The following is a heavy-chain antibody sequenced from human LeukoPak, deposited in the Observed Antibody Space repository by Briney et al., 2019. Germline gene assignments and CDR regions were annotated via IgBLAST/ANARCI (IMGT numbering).Heavy chain of an antibody. D-gene: IGHD3-10*01. Sequence: GGSLRLSCAASGFTVSSNYMSWVRQAPGKGLEWVSVIYSGGSTYYADSVKGRFTISRDNPKNTLYLQMNSLRAEDTAVYYCATPLLWFGKLSTDYWGQGTLVTVSS. CDR3: ATPLLWFGKLSTDY. CDR1: GFTVSSNY. J-gene: IGHJ4*02. V-gene: IGHV3-66*01. CDR2: IYSGGST.